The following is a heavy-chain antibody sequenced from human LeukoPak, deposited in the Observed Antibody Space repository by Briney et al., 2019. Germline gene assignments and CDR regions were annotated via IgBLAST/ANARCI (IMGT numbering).Heavy chain of an antibody. D-gene: IGHD4-11*01. V-gene: IGHV4-34*01. J-gene: IGHJ6*02. CDR3: ARDAASTRNGMDV. CDR1: GGSFSGYY. Sequence: SETLSLTCAVYGGSFSGYYWSWIRQPPGKGLEWIGEINHSGSTNYNPSLKSRVTISVDTSKNQFSLKLSSVTAADTAVYYCARDAASTRNGMDVWGQGTTVTVSS. CDR2: INHSGST.